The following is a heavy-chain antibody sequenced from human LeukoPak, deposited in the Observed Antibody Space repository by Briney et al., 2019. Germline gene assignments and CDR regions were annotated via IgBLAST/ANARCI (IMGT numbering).Heavy chain of an antibody. V-gene: IGHV1-69*13. D-gene: IGHD6-19*01. CDR1: GDTFSSYA. Sequence: SVKVSRKASGDTFSSYAISWVRQAPGQGLEWMGGIIPIFGTANYAQKFQGRVTITADESTSTAYMELTSLRSEDTAVYYCARGRMAGTYVFDYWGQGTLVTVSS. CDR2: IIPIFGTA. CDR3: ARGRMAGTYVFDY. J-gene: IGHJ4*02.